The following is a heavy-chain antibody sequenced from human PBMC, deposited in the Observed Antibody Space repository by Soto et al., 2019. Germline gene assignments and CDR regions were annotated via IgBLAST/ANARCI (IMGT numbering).Heavy chain of an antibody. CDR1: GFTFSSYS. J-gene: IGHJ3*02. Sequence: GGSLRLSCAASGFTFSSYSMNWVRQAPGKGLEWVSYISSSSSTIYYADSVKGRFTISRDNAKNSLYLQMNSLRAEDTAVYYCAGASTAGDAFDIWGQGTMVTVSS. D-gene: IGHD6-13*01. V-gene: IGHV3-48*01. CDR3: AGASTAGDAFDI. CDR2: ISSSSSTI.